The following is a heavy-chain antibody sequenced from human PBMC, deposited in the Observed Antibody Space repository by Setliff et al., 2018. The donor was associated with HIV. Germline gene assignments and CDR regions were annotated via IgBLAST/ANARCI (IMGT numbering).Heavy chain of an antibody. D-gene: IGHD4-4*01. CDR3: AKDMEMTTIGIFDY. J-gene: IGHJ4*02. CDR2: ISGSGGST. Sequence: TAETLSLTCSVSGDSISSSSNYWGWIRQAPGKGLEWVSAISGSGGSTYSADSVKGRFTISRDNSKNTLYLQMNSLRAEDTAVYYCAKDMEMTTIGIFDYWGQGTLVTVSS. V-gene: IGHV3-23*01. CDR1: GDSISSSS.